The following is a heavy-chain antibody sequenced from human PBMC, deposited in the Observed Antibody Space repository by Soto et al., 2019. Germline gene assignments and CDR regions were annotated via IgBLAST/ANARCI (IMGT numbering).Heavy chain of an antibody. D-gene: IGHD1-26*01. J-gene: IGHJ4*02. CDR2: IKKDGGEK. CDR1: GFTFSSHW. Sequence: GGSLRLSCAASGFTFSSHWMSWVRQAPGKGLEWVANIKKDGGEKYYEDSVKGRFTISRDNAKSSLFLQMNSLRAEDTAVYYCARGSGGWPNWGQGTLVTVSS. V-gene: IGHV3-7*03. CDR3: ARGSGGWPN.